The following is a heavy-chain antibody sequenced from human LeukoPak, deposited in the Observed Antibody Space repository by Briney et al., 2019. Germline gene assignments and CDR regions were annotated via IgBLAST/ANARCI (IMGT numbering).Heavy chain of an antibody. CDR2: IYYSGST. CDR1: GGSISSGDYY. Sequence: SETLSLTCTVSGGSISSGDYYWSWIRQPPGKGLEWIGYIYYSGSTYYNPSLKSRVSISVDTSKNQFSLKLSSVTAADTAVYYCARGYCSSTSCYPHFDYWGQGTLVTVSS. J-gene: IGHJ4*02. V-gene: IGHV4-30-4*01. CDR3: ARGYCSSTSCYPHFDY. D-gene: IGHD2-2*01.